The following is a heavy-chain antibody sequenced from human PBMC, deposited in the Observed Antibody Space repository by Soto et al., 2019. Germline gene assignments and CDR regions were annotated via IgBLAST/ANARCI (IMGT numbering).Heavy chain of an antibody. CDR3: ARTGSYYSDYYYYFLDV. D-gene: IGHD3-10*01. J-gene: IGHJ6*03. V-gene: IGHV3-7*01. CDR2: VKQDGSDK. CDR1: GFPFSSFW. Sequence: GGSLRLSCAASGFPFSSFWMTWVRQAPGKGLEWVANVKQDGSDKYYVDSVKGRFTISRDNARNSLFLQMSSLRVEDTAVYYCARTGSYYSDYYYYFLDVWGGGTPVTVSS.